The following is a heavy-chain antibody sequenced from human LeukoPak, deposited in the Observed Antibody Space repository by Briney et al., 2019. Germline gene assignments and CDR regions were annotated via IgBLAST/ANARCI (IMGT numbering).Heavy chain of an antibody. CDR3: ARVGSYSGSYPNDY. Sequence: SETLSLTCAVYGGSFSGYYWSWIRQPPGKGLEWIGEINHSGSTNYNPSLTSRVTISVDTSKNQFSLKLSSVTAADTAVYYCARVGSYSGSYPNDYWGQGTLVTVSS. J-gene: IGHJ4*02. V-gene: IGHV4-34*01. CDR2: INHSGST. CDR1: GGSFSGYY. D-gene: IGHD1-26*01.